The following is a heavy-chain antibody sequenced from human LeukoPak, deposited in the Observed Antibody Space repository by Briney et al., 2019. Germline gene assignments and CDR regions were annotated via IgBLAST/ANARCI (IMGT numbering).Heavy chain of an antibody. CDR3: AKGYYYDSSGYEY. V-gene: IGHV3-43*01. D-gene: IGHD3-22*01. CDR1: GFSFADYT. CDR2: ISWDGGST. J-gene: IGHJ4*02. Sequence: GGSLRLSCAASGFSFADYTMHWVRQAPGKGLEWVSLISWDGGSTYYADSVKGRFTISRDNSKNSLYLQMNSLRTEDTALYYCAKGYYYDSSGYEYWGQGTLVTVSS.